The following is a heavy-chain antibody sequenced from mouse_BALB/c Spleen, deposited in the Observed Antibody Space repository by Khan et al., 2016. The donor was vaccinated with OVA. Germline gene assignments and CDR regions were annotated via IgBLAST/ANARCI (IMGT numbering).Heavy chain of an antibody. J-gene: IGHJ2*01. CDR1: GFTFSSYG. CDR3: ATAYFYGYYFDY. D-gene: IGHD1-1*01. Sequence: EVQLVESGGDLVQPGGSRKLSCAASGFTFSSYGMHWVRQAPEKGLEWVAYISGDSTTIYYADTVKGRFTISRAHPRHTLFLKMTSLMSEDTAMYYCATAYFYGYYFDYWGPGTTLTVSS. CDR2: ISGDSTTI. V-gene: IGHV5-17*02.